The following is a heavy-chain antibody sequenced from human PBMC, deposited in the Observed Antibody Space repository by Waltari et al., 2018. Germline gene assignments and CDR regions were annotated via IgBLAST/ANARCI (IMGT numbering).Heavy chain of an antibody. D-gene: IGHD3-3*01. CDR2: SRRKADGYTA. CDR1: GFVLSDSY. V-gene: IGHV3-72*01. J-gene: IGHJ4*02. CDR3: ARLFWSDTRYHPFDL. Sequence: QLVQSGGGLAQPGGSLRLSCGGSGFVLSDSYIDWVRQTPGKGLEWIGHSRRKADGYTAEYAAPVKGRFTFSRDEPRNSLFLQMNSLETEDTAIYYCARLFWSDTRYHPFDLWGQGDLVTVSS.